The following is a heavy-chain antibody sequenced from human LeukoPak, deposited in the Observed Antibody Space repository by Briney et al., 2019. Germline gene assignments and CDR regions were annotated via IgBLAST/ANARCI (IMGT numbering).Heavy chain of an antibody. V-gene: IGHV1-2*02. Sequence: ASVKVSCKASGYTFTGYYMYWVRQAPGQGLEWMGWINPNSGGTNYAQKFQGRVTMTRDTSISTAYMELSRLRSDDTAVYYCAREGAAAESGYFDYWGQGTLVTVSS. CDR2: INPNSGGT. J-gene: IGHJ4*02. CDR3: AREGAAAESGYFDY. CDR1: GYTFTGYY. D-gene: IGHD6-13*01.